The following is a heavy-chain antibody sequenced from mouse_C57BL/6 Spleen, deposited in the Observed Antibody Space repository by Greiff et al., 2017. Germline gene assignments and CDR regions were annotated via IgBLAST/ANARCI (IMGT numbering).Heavy chain of an antibody. CDR2: ISYDGSN. Sequence: DVKLQESGPGLVKPSQSLSLTCSVTGYSITSGYYWNWIRQFPGNKLEWMGYISYDGSNNYNPSLKNRISITRDTSKNQFFLKLNSVTTEDTATYYCARNYGSSYRDAMDYWGQGTSVTVSS. J-gene: IGHJ4*01. CDR3: ARNYGSSYRDAMDY. CDR1: GYSITSGYY. V-gene: IGHV3-6*01. D-gene: IGHD1-1*01.